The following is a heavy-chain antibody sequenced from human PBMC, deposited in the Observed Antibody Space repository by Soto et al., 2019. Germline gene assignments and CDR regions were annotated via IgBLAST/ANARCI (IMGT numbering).Heavy chain of an antibody. CDR3: XXXXXXXXXFDY. V-gene: IGHV3-23*01. J-gene: IGHJ4*02. Sequence: EVQLLESGGGLVQPGGSLRLSCAASGFTFSNYAMTWVRQAPGKGLEWVSVITRSGGGTYFVDSVKGRFTISRDNSKXXXXXXXXXXXXXXXXXXXXXXXXXXXXXFDYWGQGTLVTVSS. CDR2: ITRSGGGT. CDR1: GFTFSNYA.